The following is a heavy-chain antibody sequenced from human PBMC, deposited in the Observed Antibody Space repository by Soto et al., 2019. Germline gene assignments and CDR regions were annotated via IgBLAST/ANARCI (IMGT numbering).Heavy chain of an antibody. CDR2: IYYSGST. D-gene: IGHD3-10*01. V-gene: IGHV4-59*01. CDR3: ARGAGKCGAFDI. Sequence: SETLSLTCTVSGGSISSYYWSWIRQPPGKGLAWIGYIYYSGSTNYNPSLRSRVTISLDTSKHQFSLKMSSVTAADTAVYYCARGAGKCGAFDIWGGGTMVTVSS. J-gene: IGHJ3*02. CDR1: GGSISSYY.